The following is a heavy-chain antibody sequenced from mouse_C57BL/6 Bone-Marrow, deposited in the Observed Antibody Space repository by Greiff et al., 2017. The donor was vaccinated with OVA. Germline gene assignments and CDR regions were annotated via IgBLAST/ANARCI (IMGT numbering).Heavy chain of an antibody. CDR2: IWTGGGT. Sequence: VQLQESGPGLVAPSQSLSITCTVSGFSFTSYAISWVRQPPGKGLEWLGVIWTGGGTNYNSALKSRLSISKDNSKSQVCLKMNSLQTDDTARYYCARKWDYYGSSYGWYFDVWGTGTTVTVSS. D-gene: IGHD1-1*01. V-gene: IGHV2-9-1*01. CDR3: ARKWDYYGSSYGWYFDV. J-gene: IGHJ1*03. CDR1: GFSFTSYA.